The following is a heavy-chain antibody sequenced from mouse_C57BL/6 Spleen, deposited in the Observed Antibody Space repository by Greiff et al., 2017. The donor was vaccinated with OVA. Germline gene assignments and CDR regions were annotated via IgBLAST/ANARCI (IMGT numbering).Heavy chain of an antibody. CDR1: GYTFTSYW. V-gene: IGHV1-64*01. Sequence: QVQLKQPGAELVKPGASVKLSCKASGYTFTSYWMHWVKQRPGQGLEWIGMIHPNSGSTNYNEKFKSKATLTVDKSSSTAYMQLSSLTSEDSAVYYCASEFITTVARYFDVWGTGTTVTVSS. CDR2: IHPNSGST. CDR3: ASEFITTVARYFDV. J-gene: IGHJ1*03. D-gene: IGHD1-1*01.